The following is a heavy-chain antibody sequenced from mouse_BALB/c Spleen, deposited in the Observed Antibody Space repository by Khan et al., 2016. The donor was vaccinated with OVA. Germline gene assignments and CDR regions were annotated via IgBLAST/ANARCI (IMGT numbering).Heavy chain of an antibody. CDR1: GFTFSTYG. V-gene: IGHV5-6*01. D-gene: IGHD1-1*01. J-gene: IGHJ3*01. CDR2: VSTGGHYT. Sequence: EVELVESGGDVVKPGGSLKLSCAASGFTFSTYGMSWVRQTPDKRLEWVATVSTGGHYTYYQETVKGRFTITRDNAKNTLYLQMSSLKSEDTAMFDCAIRAYYYDSEGFAYWGQGTLVTVSA. CDR3: AIRAYYYDSEGFAY.